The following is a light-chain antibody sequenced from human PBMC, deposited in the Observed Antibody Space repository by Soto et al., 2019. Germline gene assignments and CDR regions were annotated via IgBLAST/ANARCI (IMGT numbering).Light chain of an antibody. V-gene: IGLV2-8*01. CDR1: SGDVGGYNY. CDR2: EVT. CDR3: NSHRDINPYYV. J-gene: IGLJ1*01. Sequence: QSVLTQPPSASGSPVQSVTISCTGTSGDVGGYNYVSWYQQHPGKAPKLLIFEVTNRPSGVSSRFSASKSGNTASLTISGLRAEDEADYYCNSHRDINPYYVFGTGTKVTVL.